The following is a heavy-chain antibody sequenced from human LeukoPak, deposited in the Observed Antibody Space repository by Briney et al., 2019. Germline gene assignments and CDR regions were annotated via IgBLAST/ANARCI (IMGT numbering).Heavy chain of an antibody. Sequence: PSETLSLTCAVYGGSFSGYYWSWIRQPPGKGLEWIGEINHSGSTNYNPSLKSRVTISVDTSKNQFSLKLSSVTAADTAVYYCAGSYIVVVPAAIGNWFDPWGQGTLVTVSS. CDR2: INHSGST. D-gene: IGHD2-2*01. CDR3: AGSYIVVVPAAIGNWFDP. CDR1: GGSFSGYY. V-gene: IGHV4-34*01. J-gene: IGHJ5*02.